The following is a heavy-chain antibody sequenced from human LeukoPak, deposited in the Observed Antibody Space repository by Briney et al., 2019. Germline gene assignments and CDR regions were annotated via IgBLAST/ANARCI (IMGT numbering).Heavy chain of an antibody. V-gene: IGHV4-59*01. CDR2: IYYSGST. CDR1: GGSISSYY. D-gene: IGHD2-15*01. Sequence: SETLSLTCTVSGGSISSYYWSWIRQPPGKGLEWIGYIYYSGSTNYNPSLKSRVTISVDTSKNQFSLKLSSVTAADTAVYYCARQIAATAHRYRCCAFDIWGQGTKVTVSS. J-gene: IGHJ3*02. CDR3: ARQIAATAHRYRCCAFDI.